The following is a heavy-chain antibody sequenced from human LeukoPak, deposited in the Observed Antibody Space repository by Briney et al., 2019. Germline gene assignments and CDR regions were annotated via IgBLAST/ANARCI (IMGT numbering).Heavy chain of an antibody. CDR2: IYYSGST. CDR3: ARFAGDRYFYYMDV. J-gene: IGHJ6*03. D-gene: IGHD3-16*01. V-gene: IGHV4-59*11. Sequence: PSESLSLTCTVSAGSISSHYWGCIRPPPGNGLEWSGYIYYSGSTNYNTSLKSRAPISVDTSKNQFSLTLSCVTGADTAVYYCARFAGDRYFYYMDVWGKGTTVTVSS. CDR1: AGSISSHY.